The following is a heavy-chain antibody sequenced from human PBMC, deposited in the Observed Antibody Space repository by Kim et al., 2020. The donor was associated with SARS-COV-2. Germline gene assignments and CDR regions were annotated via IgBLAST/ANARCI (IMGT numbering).Heavy chain of an antibody. V-gene: IGHV3-30*01. Sequence: DSVKGRFTISRDNSKNTLYLQMNSLRAEDTAVYYCASSKMTTVTTLYFQHWGQGTLVTVSS. D-gene: IGHD4-4*01. J-gene: IGHJ1*01. CDR3: ASSKMTTVTTLYFQH.